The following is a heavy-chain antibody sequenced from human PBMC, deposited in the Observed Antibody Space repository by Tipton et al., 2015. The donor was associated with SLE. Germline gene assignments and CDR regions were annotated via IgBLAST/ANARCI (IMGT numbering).Heavy chain of an antibody. CDR1: GFTFSSYE. J-gene: IGHJ5*01. CDR3: VRAQGITLLQGIIFDF. CDR2: SCSSGTYI. V-gene: IGHV3-21*03. D-gene: IGHD3-10*01. Sequence: SLRLSCAASGFTFSSYEMSWVRQAPGKGLEWVSHSCSSGTYIYYADSVKGRFTISRDNTKKSLYLQMNSLRAEDTAVYYCVRAQGITLLQGIIFDFWGQGTLVTVSS.